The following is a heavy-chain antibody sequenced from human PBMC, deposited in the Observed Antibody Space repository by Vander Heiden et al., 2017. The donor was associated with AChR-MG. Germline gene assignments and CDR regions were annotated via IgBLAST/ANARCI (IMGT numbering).Heavy chain of an antibody. J-gene: IGHJ4*02. D-gene: IGHD4-17*01. Sequence: EVQLVESGGGLVQPGRSLRLSCAASGFTFDDYAMHWVRQAPGKGLEWVSGISWNSGSIGYADSVKGRFTISRDNAKNSLYLQMNSLRAEDTALYYCAKDNGGLFDYWGQGTLVTVSS. CDR1: GFTFDDYA. CDR3: AKDNGGLFDY. CDR2: ISWNSGSI. V-gene: IGHV3-9*01.